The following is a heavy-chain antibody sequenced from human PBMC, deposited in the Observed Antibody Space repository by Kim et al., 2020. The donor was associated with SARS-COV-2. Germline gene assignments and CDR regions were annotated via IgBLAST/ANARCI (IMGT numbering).Heavy chain of an antibody. CDR3: ARDSPGDY. Sequence: GGSLRLSCAASGFTFSSYSMNWVRQAPGKGLEWVSYISRGSSAIFYADSVKGRFTISRDNAKNSLYLQMNSPRPEDTALYYCARDSPGDYWGQGTLVTVSS. CDR1: GFTFSSYS. V-gene: IGHV3-48*04. J-gene: IGHJ4*02. D-gene: IGHD7-27*01. CDR2: ISRGSSAI.